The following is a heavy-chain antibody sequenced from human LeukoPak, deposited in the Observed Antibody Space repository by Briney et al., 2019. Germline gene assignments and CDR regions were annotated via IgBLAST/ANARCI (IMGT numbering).Heavy chain of an antibody. J-gene: IGHJ4*02. D-gene: IGHD3-3*01. Sequence: SETLSLTCAVSGGSISSSNWWSWVRQPPGKGLEWIGEIYHSGSTNYNPSLKSRVTISVDKSKNQFSLKLSSVTAADTAVYYCARSYYDFWSGIDYWGQGTLVTASS. CDR3: ARSYYDFWSGIDY. CDR1: GGSISSSNW. CDR2: IYHSGST. V-gene: IGHV4-4*02.